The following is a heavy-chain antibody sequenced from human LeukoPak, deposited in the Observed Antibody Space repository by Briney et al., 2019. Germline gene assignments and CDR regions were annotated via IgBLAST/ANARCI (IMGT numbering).Heavy chain of an antibody. CDR1: GYTFTSFY. D-gene: IGHD3-10*01. CDR2: INPSGGST. V-gene: IGHV1-46*01. J-gene: IGHJ4*02. Sequence: ASVKVSCKASGYTFTSFYMNWVRQAPGQGLEWMGKINPSGGSTTYAQKFQGRVTMTRDTSTSTVYMELSSLRFEDTAVYYCAREGGLLWFGELMPFDYWGQGTLVTVS. CDR3: AREGGLLWFGELMPFDY.